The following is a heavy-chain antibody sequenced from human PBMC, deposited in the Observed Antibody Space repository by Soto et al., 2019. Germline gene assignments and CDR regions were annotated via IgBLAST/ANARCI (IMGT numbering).Heavy chain of an antibody. D-gene: IGHD3-3*01. V-gene: IGHV4-34*01. J-gene: IGHJ6*04. CDR3: ARARKGSGSDYYYHYGMDV. CDR2: INHSGST. Sequence: PSETLSLTCSVYGGSFSDYYWSWIRQPPGKGLEWIGEINHSGSTNYNPSLKSRVTISVHTSKNQFSPKLSSVTAADTAVYCCARARKGSGSDYYYHYGMDVWGKGATVTVSS. CDR1: GGSFSDYY.